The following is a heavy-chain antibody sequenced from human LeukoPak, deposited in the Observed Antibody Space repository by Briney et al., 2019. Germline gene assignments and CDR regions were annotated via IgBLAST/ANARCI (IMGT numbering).Heavy chain of an antibody. J-gene: IGHJ4*02. CDR3: VRALAATDSY. Sequence: GGSLRLSCAASGFTFSSYRMHWVRQAPGRGLEWVANIKQDGSGKYYVDSVKGRFTISRDNAKNSLSLQMNSLRAEDTAVYYCVRALAATDSYWGQGTLVTVSS. V-gene: IGHV3-7*01. CDR2: IKQDGSGK. CDR1: GFTFSSYR. D-gene: IGHD6-13*01.